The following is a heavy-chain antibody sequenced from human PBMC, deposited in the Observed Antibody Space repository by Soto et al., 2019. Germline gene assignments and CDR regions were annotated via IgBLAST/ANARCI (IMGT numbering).Heavy chain of an antibody. J-gene: IGHJ4*02. Sequence: SETLSLTCTVSGGPTTSSSTSASTSSYYWGWIRQSPGKGLEWIGTIYYSGSTYYTPSLKSRVTISVDTSKNQLFLKLTSVTAADTAVYFCARHGLNDYGDYVVYFDNWGQGTLVTVSS. D-gene: IGHD4-17*01. CDR2: IYYSGST. CDR1: GGPTTSSSTSASTSSYY. CDR3: ARHGLNDYGDYVVYFDN. V-gene: IGHV4-39*01.